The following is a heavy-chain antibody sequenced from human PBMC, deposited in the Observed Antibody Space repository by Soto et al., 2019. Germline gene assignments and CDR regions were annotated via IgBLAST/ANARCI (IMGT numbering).Heavy chain of an antibody. Sequence: QVQLQESGPGLVKPSQTLSLTCTVSGGSISSGGYYWSWIRQHPGKGLEWIGYIYYSGSTYYNPSXKSRGTISVDTSKNQFSLNLTSVTAADTXVXYXXRDTPIRRDSSSWYFDYWGQGTLVTVSS. CDR2: IYYSGST. CDR1: GGSISSGGYY. V-gene: IGHV4-31*03. CDR3: XRDTPIRRDSSSWYFDY. J-gene: IGHJ4*02. D-gene: IGHD6-13*01.